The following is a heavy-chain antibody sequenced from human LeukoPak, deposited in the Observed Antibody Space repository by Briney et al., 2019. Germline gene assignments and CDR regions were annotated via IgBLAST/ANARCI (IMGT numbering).Heavy chain of an antibody. CDR2: ISSSSSYI. D-gene: IGHD1-26*01. V-gene: IGHV3-21*01. CDR3: ARGGPAATLFDY. Sequence: GGSLRLSCAASGFTFSSYSMNWVRQAPGKGLEWVSSISSSSSYIYYADSVKGRFTISRDNAKNSLYLQMNSLRAEDTAVYYCARGGPAATLFDYWGQGTLVTVSS. J-gene: IGHJ4*02. CDR1: GFTFSSYS.